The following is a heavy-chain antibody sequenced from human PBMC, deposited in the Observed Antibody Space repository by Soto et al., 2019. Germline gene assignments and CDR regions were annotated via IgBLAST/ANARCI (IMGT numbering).Heavy chain of an antibody. J-gene: IGHJ4*02. CDR1: GGTFSSYT. Sequence: SVKVSCKASGGTFSSYTISWVRQAPGQGLEWMGRIIPILGIANYAQKFQGRVTITADKSTSTAYMELSSLRSEDTAVYYCARYKHDYGDYAFDYWGQGTLVTVSS. D-gene: IGHD4-17*01. CDR3: ARYKHDYGDYAFDY. CDR2: IIPILGIA. V-gene: IGHV1-69*02.